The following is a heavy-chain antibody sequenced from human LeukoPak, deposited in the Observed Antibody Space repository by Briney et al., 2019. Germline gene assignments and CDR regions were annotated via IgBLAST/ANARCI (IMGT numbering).Heavy chain of an antibody. CDR1: GFTFIVYL. CDR3: ARGRGSYCLDL. J-gene: IGHJ4*02. Sequence: GGSLRLSCAASGFTFIVYLLSCVRQAPGKGLEWIDNRKQDGSEKYYVDCLIALFTNNRENTKNSLNLKMSSLGAEVTSGYHCARGRGSYCLDLWGPGRLVTVSS. CDR2: RKQDGSEK. D-gene: IGHD1-26*01. V-gene: IGHV3-7*05.